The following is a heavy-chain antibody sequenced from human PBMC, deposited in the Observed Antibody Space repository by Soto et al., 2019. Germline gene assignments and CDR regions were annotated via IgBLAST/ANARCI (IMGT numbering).Heavy chain of an antibody. CDR2: ISGSGGST. V-gene: IGHV3-23*01. J-gene: IGHJ4*02. CDR1: GFTFSSYA. D-gene: IGHD4-17*01. Sequence: GGSLRLSCAASGFTFSSYAMSWVRQAPGKGLEWVSAISGSGGSTYYADSVKGRFTISRDKSKNTLYLQMNSLKPEDTAVYYCTTDLTTTVPYNDYWGQGTLVTVSS. CDR3: TTDLTTTVPYNDY.